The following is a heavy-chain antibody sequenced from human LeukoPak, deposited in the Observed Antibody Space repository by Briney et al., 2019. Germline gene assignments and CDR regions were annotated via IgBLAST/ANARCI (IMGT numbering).Heavy chain of an antibody. CDR1: GGTFSSYA. CDR2: IIPIFGTA. V-gene: IGHV1-69*13. D-gene: IGHD3-9*01. CDR3: ASNILTGYPHYYYYGMDV. Sequence: SVKVSCKASGGTFSSYAISWVRQAPGQGLEWMGGIIPIFGTANYAQKFQGRVTITADESTSTAYMELSSLGSEDTAVYYCASNILTGYPHYYYYGMDVWGQGTTVTVSS. J-gene: IGHJ6*02.